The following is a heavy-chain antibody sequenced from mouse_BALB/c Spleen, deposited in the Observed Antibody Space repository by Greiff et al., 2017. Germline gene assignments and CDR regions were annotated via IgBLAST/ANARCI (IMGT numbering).Heavy chain of an antibody. J-gene: IGHJ4*01. CDR1: GFTFSSYT. CDR2: ISNGGGST. CDR3: AGITTNAMDY. V-gene: IGHV5-12-2*01. Sequence: EVKLMESGGGLVQPGGSLKLSCAASGFTFSSYTMSWVRQTPEKRLGWVAYISNGGGSTYYPDTVKGRFTISRDNAKNTLYLQMSSLKSEDTAMYYCAGITTNAMDYWGQGTSVTVSS. D-gene: IGHD2-4*01.